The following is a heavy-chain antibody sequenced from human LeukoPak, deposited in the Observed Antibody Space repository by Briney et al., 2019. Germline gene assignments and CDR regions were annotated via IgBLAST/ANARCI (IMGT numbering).Heavy chain of an antibody. V-gene: IGHV3-23*01. CDR1: GFTFSSYA. CDR3: EKVYRHQTYYFDY. CDR2: ISGSGGST. D-gene: IGHD5-12*01. J-gene: IGHJ4*02. Sequence: GGSLRLSCASSGFTFSSYAMSWVRQAPGKGLEWVSAISGSGGSTYYADSVKGRFTISRDNSKNKLYLQMNSLRAEDTAVYYCEKVYRHQTYYFDYWGQGPLVTVSS.